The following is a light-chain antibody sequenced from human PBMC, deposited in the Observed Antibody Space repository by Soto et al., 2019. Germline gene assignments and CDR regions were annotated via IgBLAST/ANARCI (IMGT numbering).Light chain of an antibody. Sequence: DIQMTQSPSTLSASVGDRVTITCRASQCISSWLAWYQQKPGKAPKLLIYKASSLESEVPSRFSGSGSGTEFTLTISSLQPDDFATYYCQQYNTYSRTFGQGTKVEIK. V-gene: IGKV1-5*03. CDR2: KAS. CDR1: QCISSW. J-gene: IGKJ1*01. CDR3: QQYNTYSRT.